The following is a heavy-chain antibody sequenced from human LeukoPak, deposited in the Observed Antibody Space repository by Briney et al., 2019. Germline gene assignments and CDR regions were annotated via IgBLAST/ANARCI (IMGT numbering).Heavy chain of an antibody. CDR2: IYSGGST. CDR3: AAGVVADSS. Sequence: PGGSLRLSCAASGFSLSPYTMSWVRQAPGKGLEWVSVIYSGGSTYYADSVKGRFTISRDNSKNTLYLQMNSLRAEDTAVYYCAAGVVADSSWGQGTLVTVSS. J-gene: IGHJ5*02. V-gene: IGHV3-66*01. CDR1: GFSLSPYT. D-gene: IGHD2-15*01.